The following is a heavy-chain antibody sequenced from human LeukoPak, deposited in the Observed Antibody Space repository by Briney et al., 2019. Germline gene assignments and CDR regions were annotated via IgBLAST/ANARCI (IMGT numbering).Heavy chain of an antibody. CDR2: ISSNGGST. D-gene: IGHD6-19*01. V-gene: IGHV3-64*01. CDR3: AREGEAVAGTVDY. Sequence: GGSLRLSCAASGFTFSSYAMHWVRQAPGRGLEYVSAISSNGGSTYYANSVKGRFTISRDNSKNTLYLQMGSLRAEDMAVYYCAREGEAVAGTVDYWGQGTLVTVSS. CDR1: GFTFSSYA. J-gene: IGHJ4*02.